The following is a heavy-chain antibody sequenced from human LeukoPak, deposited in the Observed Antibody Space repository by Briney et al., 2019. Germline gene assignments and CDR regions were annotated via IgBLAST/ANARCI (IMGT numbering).Heavy chain of an antibody. J-gene: IGHJ4*02. V-gene: IGHV3-74*01. Sequence: GGSLRLSCAVSGFTFRTYWMHWVRQVPGEGLVWVSRINEDGSVTNYVDSVKGRFNISRDNDKNTLYLQMNSLRAEDTAVYYCGRDLGGRSGYWGQGTLVTVSS. CDR3: GRDLGGRSGY. CDR2: INEDGSVT. D-gene: IGHD1-26*01. CDR1: GFTFRTYW.